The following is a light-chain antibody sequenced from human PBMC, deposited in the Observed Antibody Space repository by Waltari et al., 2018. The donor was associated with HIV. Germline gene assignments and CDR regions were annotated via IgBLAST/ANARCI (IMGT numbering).Light chain of an antibody. CDR2: DAS. CDR3: QQRRDWPLT. V-gene: IGKV3-11*01. CDR1: ETISNY. Sequence: IVLTQSPATLSLSPGARAHLSCTASETISNYLGWYQQRPGQAPRLLIHDASNRAPGVPDRFTGSGSEKYFTLTISSLEAEDFAVYFCQQRRDWPLTFGGGTKVEIK. J-gene: IGKJ4*01.